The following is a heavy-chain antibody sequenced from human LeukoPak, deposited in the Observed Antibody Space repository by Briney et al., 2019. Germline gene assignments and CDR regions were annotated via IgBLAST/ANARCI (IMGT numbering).Heavy chain of an antibody. D-gene: IGHD4-17*01. CDR3: AKGNRESRLATVTPFDY. CDR2: IRYDGSNK. J-gene: IGHJ4*02. V-gene: IGHV3-30*02. CDR1: GFTFSTYG. Sequence: AGSLRLSCAASGFTFSTYGMHWVRQAPGKGLEWVAFIRYDGSNKYYADSVKGRFTISRDNSKNTLYLQMNSLRAEDTAVYYCAKGNRESRLATVTPFDYWGQGTLVTVSS.